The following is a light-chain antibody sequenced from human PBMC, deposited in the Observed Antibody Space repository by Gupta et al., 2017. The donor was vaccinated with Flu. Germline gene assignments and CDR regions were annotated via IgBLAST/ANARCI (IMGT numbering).Light chain of an antibody. CDR1: QTISFSS. CDR3: QYYGRSLGT. CDR2: RAS. V-gene: IGKV3-20*01. J-gene: IGKJ1*01. Sequence: EIVLTQSPGPLSLSPGERATLSCRASQTISFSSLAWYQQKPGQTPSLVIYRASTRATGIPDRFSGGGSGTDFTLTISRLEPEDFAVYYCQYYGRSLGTFGQGTKVEIK.